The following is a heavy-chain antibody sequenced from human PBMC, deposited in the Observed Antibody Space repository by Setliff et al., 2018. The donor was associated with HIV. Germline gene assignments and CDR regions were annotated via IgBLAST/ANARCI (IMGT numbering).Heavy chain of an antibody. CDR3: VNIGRNYGSGGHLYNSRYKDV. CDR2: VDPYDDKT. Sequence: ASVKVSCKVSGYTLTEVSIQWVQHAPGKGLKWMGRVDPYDDKTVYAKKFQGRLTITADTSTDTVYMELSSLRSEDTAVYYCVNIGRNYGSGGHLYNSRYKDVWGKGTTVTVSS. D-gene: IGHD3-10*01. J-gene: IGHJ6*04. V-gene: IGHV1-24*01. CDR1: GYTLTEVS.